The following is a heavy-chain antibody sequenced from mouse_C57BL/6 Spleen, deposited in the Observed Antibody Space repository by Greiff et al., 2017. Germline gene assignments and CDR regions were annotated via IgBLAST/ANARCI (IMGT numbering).Heavy chain of an antibody. CDR1: GFTFSDYG. D-gene: IGHD2-5*01. CDR3: ARPYYSNYGGFDY. Sequence: EVQLVESGGGLVKPGGSLKLSCAASGFTFSDYGMHWVRQAPEKGLEWVAYISRGSSTIYYADTVKGRFTISRDNAKNTLFLQRTRLRSADTAMCYCARPYYSNYGGFDYWGQGTTLTVSS. CDR2: ISRGSSTI. V-gene: IGHV5-17*01. J-gene: IGHJ2*01.